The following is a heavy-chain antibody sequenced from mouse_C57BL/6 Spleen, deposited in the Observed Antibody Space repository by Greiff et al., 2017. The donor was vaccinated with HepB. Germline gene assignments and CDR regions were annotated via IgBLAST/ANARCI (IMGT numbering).Heavy chain of an antibody. CDR1: GYSITSGYY. CDR2: ISYDGSN. Sequence: EESGPGLVKPSQSLSLTCSVTGYSITSGYYWNWIRQFPGNKLEWMGYISYDGSNNYNPSLKNRISITRDTSKNQFFLKLNSVTTEDTATYYCARRRDYYGSSFDYWGQGTTLTVSS. D-gene: IGHD1-1*01. V-gene: IGHV3-6*01. CDR3: ARRRDYYGSSFDY. J-gene: IGHJ2*01.